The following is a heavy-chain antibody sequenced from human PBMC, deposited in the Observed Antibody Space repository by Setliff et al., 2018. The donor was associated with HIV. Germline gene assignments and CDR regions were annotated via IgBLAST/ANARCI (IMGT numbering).Heavy chain of an antibody. J-gene: IGHJ4*02. CDR2: IKQDGSEK. V-gene: IGHV3-7*03. Sequence: PGESLKISCAASGFTFSTYWMSWVRQAPGKGLEWVANIKQDGSEKYYVDSVKGRFTISRDNAKNSLYLQMNSLRVEDTAVYYCARRIAASNTGGNFDFWGQGTLVTVSS. CDR3: ARRIAASNTGGNFDF. D-gene: IGHD6-13*01. CDR1: GFTFSTYW.